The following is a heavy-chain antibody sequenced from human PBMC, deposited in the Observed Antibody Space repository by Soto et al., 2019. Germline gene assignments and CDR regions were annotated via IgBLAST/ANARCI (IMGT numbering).Heavy chain of an antibody. CDR1: GGSISSGGYY. J-gene: IGHJ6*02. CDR3: ARGGRRSPGMDV. V-gene: IGHV4-31*03. CDR2: IYYSGST. Sequence: QVQLQESGPGLVKPSQTLSLTCTVSGGSISSGGYYWSWIRQHPGKGLEWIGYIYYSGSTYYNPSLKSRVTMSVDPSKNQFSLQLSSVTAADTAVYYCARGGRRSPGMDVWGQGTTVTVSS.